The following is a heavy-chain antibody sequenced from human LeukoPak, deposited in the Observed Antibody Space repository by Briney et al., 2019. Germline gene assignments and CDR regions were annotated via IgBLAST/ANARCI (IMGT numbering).Heavy chain of an antibody. CDR3: ARDPTVVISRPSWFDP. Sequence: PGGSLRLSCAASGFTFSSYAMSWVRQAPGKGLEWVSSISSSSSYIYYADSVKGRFTISRDNAKNSLYLQMNSLRAEDTAVYYCARDPTVVISRPSWFDPWGQGTLVTVSS. D-gene: IGHD4-23*01. CDR1: GFTFSSYA. V-gene: IGHV3-21*01. CDR2: ISSSSSYI. J-gene: IGHJ5*02.